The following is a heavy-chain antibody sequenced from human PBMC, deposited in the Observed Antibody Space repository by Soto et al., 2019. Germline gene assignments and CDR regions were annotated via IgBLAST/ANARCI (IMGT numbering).Heavy chain of an antibody. Sequence: GGSLRLSCAASGFTFSSYGMHWVRQAPGKGLEWVAVISYDGSNKYYADSVKGRFTISRDNSKNTLYLQMNSLRAEDTAVYYCAKDVGFLAARHYFDYWGQGTLVTVS. CDR3: AKDVGFLAARHYFDY. J-gene: IGHJ4*02. V-gene: IGHV3-30*18. CDR2: ISYDGSNK. CDR1: GFTFSSYG. D-gene: IGHD3-10*01.